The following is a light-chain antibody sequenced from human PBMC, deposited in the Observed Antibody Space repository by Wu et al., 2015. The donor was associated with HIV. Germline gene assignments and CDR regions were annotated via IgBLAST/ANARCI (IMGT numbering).Light chain of an antibody. CDR3: QQSYATPLT. J-gene: IGKJ4*01. V-gene: IGKV1-39*01. CDR2: AAS. CDR1: QSISKY. Sequence: DIQMTQSPSSLSASIGDRVTITCRASQSISKYLNWYQVKPGIAPKVLIYAASSLHSGVTSRFSGSGSGTDFTLTISDLQSEDFATYYCQQSYATPLTFGGGTTV.